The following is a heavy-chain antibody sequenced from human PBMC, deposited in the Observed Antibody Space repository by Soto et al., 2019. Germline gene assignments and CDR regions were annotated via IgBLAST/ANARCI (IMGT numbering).Heavy chain of an antibody. V-gene: IGHV3-33*01. D-gene: IGHD1-1*01. CDR2: IWYDGSNK. Sequence: QVQLVESGGGVVQPGRSLRLSCAASGFTFSSYGMHWVRQAPGKGLEWVAVIWYDGSNKYYADSVKGRFTISRDNSKNTLYLQMNSLRAEDTAVYYCAHENDGAFDIWGQGTMVTVSS. CDR3: AHENDGAFDI. CDR1: GFTFSSYG. J-gene: IGHJ3*02.